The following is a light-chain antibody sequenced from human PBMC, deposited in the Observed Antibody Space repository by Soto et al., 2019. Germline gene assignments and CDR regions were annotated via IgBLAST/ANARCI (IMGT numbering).Light chain of an antibody. Sequence: QSALTRPASVSGSPGQSITISCTGTSSDVGYDNYVSWYQQHPGRAPKSLIYEVSNRPSGVSNRFSGSKSGNTASLTISGLQAEDEADYYCSSYTSTSTYVFGTGTKVTVL. CDR3: SSYTSTSTYV. CDR1: SSDVGYDNY. CDR2: EVS. J-gene: IGLJ1*01. V-gene: IGLV2-14*01.